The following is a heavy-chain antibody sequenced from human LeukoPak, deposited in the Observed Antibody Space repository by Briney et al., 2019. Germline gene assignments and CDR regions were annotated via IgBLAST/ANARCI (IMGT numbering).Heavy chain of an antibody. V-gene: IGHV1-2*02. D-gene: IGHD3-22*01. J-gene: IGHJ4*02. CDR3: ARRSYDSSGYLWD. Sequence: ASVKVFCKASGYTFTGYYMHWVRQAPGQGLEWMGWINPNSGGTNYAQKFQGRVTMTRDTSISTAYMELSRLRSDDTAVYYCARRSYDSSGYLWDWGQGTLVTVSS. CDR2: INPNSGGT. CDR1: GYTFTGYY.